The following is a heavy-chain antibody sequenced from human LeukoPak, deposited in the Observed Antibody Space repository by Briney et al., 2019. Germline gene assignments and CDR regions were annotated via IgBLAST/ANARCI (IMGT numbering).Heavy chain of an antibody. CDR3: AREGQNYYYYMDV. J-gene: IGHJ6*03. CDR2: IRSKAYGGTT. V-gene: IGHV3-49*04. CDR1: GFTFGDYA. Sequence: GGSLRLSCTASGFTFGDYAMSWVRQAPGKGLEWVGFIRSKAYGGTTEYAASVKGRFTISRDDSKSIAYLQMNSLKTEDTAVYYCAREGQNYYYYMDVWGKGTTVTVSS.